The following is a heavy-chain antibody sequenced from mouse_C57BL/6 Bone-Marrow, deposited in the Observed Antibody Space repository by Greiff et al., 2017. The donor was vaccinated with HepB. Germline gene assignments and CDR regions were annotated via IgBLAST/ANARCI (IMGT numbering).Heavy chain of an antibody. CDR3: ARGHYGSSYGAMDY. J-gene: IGHJ4*01. V-gene: IGHV7-1*01. CDR1: GFTFSDFY. CDR2: SRNKANDYTT. D-gene: IGHD1-1*01. Sequence: EVQLVESGGGLVQSGRSLRLSCATSGFTFSDFYMEWVRQAPGKGLEWIAASRNKANDYTTEYSASVKGRFIVSRDTSQSILYLQMNALRAEDTAIYYCARGHYGSSYGAMDYWGQGTSVTVSS.